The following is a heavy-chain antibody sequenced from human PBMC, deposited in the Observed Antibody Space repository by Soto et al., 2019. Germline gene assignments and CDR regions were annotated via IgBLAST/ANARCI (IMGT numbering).Heavy chain of an antibody. CDR3: ARDLNWALDY. CDR1: GGTFGRNT. V-gene: IGHV1-69*06. D-gene: IGHD7-27*01. CDR2: IVPIFGTF. Sequence: QVHLVQSAAEVKKPGSSVRVSCTVSGGTFGRNTIVWVRQAPEQGLECMGHIVPIFGTFKYAQKFQGRVTFTEDKSTTTAYMDLSSLTSEDTAVYFCARDLNWALDYWGQGTLVTVSS. J-gene: IGHJ4*02.